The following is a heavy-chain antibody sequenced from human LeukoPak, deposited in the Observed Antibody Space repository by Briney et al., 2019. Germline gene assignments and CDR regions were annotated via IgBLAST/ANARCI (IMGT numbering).Heavy chain of an antibody. CDR2: IKQDGSEK. Sequence: GGSLRLSCAASGFTFSSYWMSWVRQAPGKGLEWVASIKQDGSEKYCVDSVKGRFTISRDNANNSLYLQMNSLRADDPAVYYCARDIGLRKAAPPGWFVPWGQGALVTVSS. J-gene: IGHJ5*02. CDR1: GFTFSSYW. V-gene: IGHV3-7*01. CDR3: ARDIGLRKAAPPGWFVP. D-gene: IGHD6-6*01.